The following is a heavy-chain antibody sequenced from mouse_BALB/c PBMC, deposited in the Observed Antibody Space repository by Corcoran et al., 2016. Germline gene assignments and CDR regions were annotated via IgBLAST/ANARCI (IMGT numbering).Heavy chain of an antibody. CDR1: GYSFTGYY. Sequence: LVKTGASVKISCKASGYSFTGYYMHWVKQRHGKSLEWIGYISGYNGATSYNQKFKGKATFTVDTSYSTAYMQFNSLTSEDSAVYYCARGRGASDYWGQGASVTVSS. J-gene: IGHJ4*01. V-gene: IGHV1S34*01. CDR2: ISGYNGAT. CDR3: ARGRGASDY.